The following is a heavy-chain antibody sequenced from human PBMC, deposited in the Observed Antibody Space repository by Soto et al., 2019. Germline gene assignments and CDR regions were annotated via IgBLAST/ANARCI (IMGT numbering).Heavy chain of an antibody. CDR1: GFTFSSYW. J-gene: IGHJ4*02. CDR3: AEGTTG. V-gene: IGHV3-7*03. CDR2: INQDGSKK. Sequence: EVQLVESGGGLVQPGGSLRLSCAASGFTFSSYWMIWVRQAPGKGLEWVANINQDGSKKYYVDSEKGRFTISRDNGKNSLYLQMNTLRAEDTAVYYCAEGTTGWGQGTLVTVSS. D-gene: IGHD3-10*01.